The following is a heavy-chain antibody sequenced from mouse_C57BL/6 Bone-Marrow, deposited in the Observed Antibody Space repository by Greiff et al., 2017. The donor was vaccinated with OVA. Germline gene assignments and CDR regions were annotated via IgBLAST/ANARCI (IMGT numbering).Heavy chain of an antibody. CDR2: INPNNGGT. CDR1: GYTFTDYY. Sequence: EVQLQQSGPELVKPGASVKISCKASGYTFTDYYMNWVKQSHGKSLEWIGDINPNNGGTSYNQKFKGKATLTVDKYSSTAYMGLRSLTSEDSAVYYCARDGYYDYYAMDYWGQGTSVTVSS. D-gene: IGHD2-3*01. J-gene: IGHJ4*01. CDR3: ARDGYYDYYAMDY. V-gene: IGHV1-26*01.